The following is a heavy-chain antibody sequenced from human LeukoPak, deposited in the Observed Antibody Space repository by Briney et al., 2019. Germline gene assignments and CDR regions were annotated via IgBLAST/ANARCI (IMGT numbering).Heavy chain of an antibody. V-gene: IGHV4-34*01. Sequence: SETLSLTCAVYGGSFSDYYWSWIRQPPGKGLEWIGEINHSGSTNYNPSLKSRVTISVDTSKNQFSLKLSSVTAADTAVYYCARGGLDPWGQGTLVTVSS. CDR3: ARGGLDP. CDR1: GGSFSDYY. J-gene: IGHJ5*02. CDR2: INHSGST.